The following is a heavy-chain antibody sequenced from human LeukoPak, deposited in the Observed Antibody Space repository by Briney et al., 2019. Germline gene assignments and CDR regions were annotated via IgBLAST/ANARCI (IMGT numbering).Heavy chain of an antibody. Sequence: GESLKISCKGSGYSFTNYWIGWVRQMPGKGLKWMGIIYPGDSDARYSPSFQGQVTISADKSISTAYLQWSSLKASDTAMYYCARGEGYYYDSSGYHYWGQGTLVTVSS. CDR2: IYPGDSDA. D-gene: IGHD3-22*01. CDR3: ARGEGYYYDSSGYHY. CDR1: GYSFTNYW. V-gene: IGHV5-51*01. J-gene: IGHJ4*02.